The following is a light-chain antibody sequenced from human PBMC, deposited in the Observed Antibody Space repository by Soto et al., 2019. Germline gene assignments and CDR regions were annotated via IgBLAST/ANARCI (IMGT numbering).Light chain of an antibody. V-gene: IGKV3D-20*02. J-gene: IGKJ1*01. Sequence: EVVLTQSPATLSLSPGEAATLSCRASESVASPNLAWYQQKPGQAPRLLFYSASRRATGVPDRFSGSGSGTDFTLTISRLEPEDFAVYYCQQYNNWWTFGQGTKVDI. CDR1: ESVASPN. CDR3: QQYNNWWT. CDR2: SAS.